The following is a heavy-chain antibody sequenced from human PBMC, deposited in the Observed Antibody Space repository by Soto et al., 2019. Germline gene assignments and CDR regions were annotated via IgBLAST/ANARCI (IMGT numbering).Heavy chain of an antibody. CDR3: ARKPSSAIQGWSFGMDV. Sequence: ELQLVETGGGLIQTGGSLRLSCAASGFSISSNYIAWVRQPPGKGLEWVSTTFSGGNTEYAASVKGRCIISRDNYKNTMYLQMDNLRVEDTAVYYCARKPSSAIQGWSFGMDVWGQGTTVSVSS. D-gene: IGHD2-21*01. J-gene: IGHJ6*02. CDR1: GFSISSNY. V-gene: IGHV3-53*02. CDR2: TFSGGNT.